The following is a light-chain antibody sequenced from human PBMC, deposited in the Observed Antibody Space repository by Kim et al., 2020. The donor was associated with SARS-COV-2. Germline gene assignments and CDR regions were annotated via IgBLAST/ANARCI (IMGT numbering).Light chain of an antibody. Sequence: EIVLTQSPVTVSLSPGDRASLSCRASHSVSSSYLAWYQQKPGQAPRLLIYGASSRDTGIPDRFSGSGSRTDFTLTISRLEPDDVAVYYCQKYSSPPLTFAEGPRWISN. J-gene: IGKJ4*01. V-gene: IGKV3-20*01. CDR1: HSVSSSY. CDR3: QKYSSPPLT. CDR2: GAS.